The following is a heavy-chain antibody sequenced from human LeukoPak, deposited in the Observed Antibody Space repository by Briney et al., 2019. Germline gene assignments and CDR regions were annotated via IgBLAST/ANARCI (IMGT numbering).Heavy chain of an antibody. J-gene: IGHJ4*02. CDR1: GFTFSSYG. CDR2: IRYDGSNK. V-gene: IGHV3-30*02. CDR3: AKDNRRALGILTGYYDGSAYFDY. D-gene: IGHD3-9*01. Sequence: GGSLRLPCAASGFTFSSYGMHWVRQAPGKGLEWVSFIRYDGSNKYYADSVKGRFTISRDNSKNTLYLHMNSLRAEDTAVYYCAKDNRRALGILTGYYDGSAYFDYWGQGTLVTASS.